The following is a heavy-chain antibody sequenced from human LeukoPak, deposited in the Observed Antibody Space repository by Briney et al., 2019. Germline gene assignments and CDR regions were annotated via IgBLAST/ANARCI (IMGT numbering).Heavy chain of an antibody. J-gene: IGHJ4*02. Sequence: GRSLRLSCAASGFTFSSYGMHWVRQAPGKGLEWVAVISYDGSNKYYADSVKGRFTISRGNSKNTLYLQMNSLRAEDTAVYYCAKAAQYYYDSSGYYPLDYWGQGTLVTVSS. V-gene: IGHV3-30*18. CDR1: GFTFSSYG. CDR3: AKAAQYYYDSSGYYPLDY. CDR2: ISYDGSNK. D-gene: IGHD3-22*01.